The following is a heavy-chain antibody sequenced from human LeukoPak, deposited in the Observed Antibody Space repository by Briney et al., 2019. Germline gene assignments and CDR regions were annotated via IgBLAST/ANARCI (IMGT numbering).Heavy chain of an antibody. Sequence: PGRSLRLSCAASGFTLSSYAMHWVRQAPGKGLEWVAVISYDGSNKYDADSVKGRFTISRDNSKNTLYLQMNSLRAEDTAVYYCARDSDLYSSSPKYDYWGQRTLVTVSS. CDR1: GFTLSSYA. D-gene: IGHD3-22*01. CDR2: ISYDGSNK. V-gene: IGHV3-30*04. J-gene: IGHJ4*02. CDR3: ARDSDLYSSSPKYDY.